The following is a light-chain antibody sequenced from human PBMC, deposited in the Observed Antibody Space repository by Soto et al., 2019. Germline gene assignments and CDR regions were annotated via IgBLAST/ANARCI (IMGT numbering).Light chain of an antibody. CDR3: QQYYSTPLT. CDR1: QSVLHSSNNKNY. Sequence: DIVMIQSPDSLAVSLGERATINCKSSQSVLHSSNNKNYLAWYQQKPGQPPKLLIYWASTRESGVPDRFSGSGSGTDFTLTISSLQAEDVAVYYCQQYYSTPLTFCPGTKVDIK. J-gene: IGKJ3*01. CDR2: WAS. V-gene: IGKV4-1*01.